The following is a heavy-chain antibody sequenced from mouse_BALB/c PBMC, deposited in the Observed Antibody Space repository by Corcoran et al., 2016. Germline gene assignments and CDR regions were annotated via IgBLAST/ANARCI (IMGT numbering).Heavy chain of an antibody. CDR3: GRSREGNYVVY. D-gene: IGHD2-1*01. Sequence: EVQQQQSGAELVKPGASVKLSCTASGFNIKYTYMHWVKERPEQGLEWIGRIDPANGNTKYDPKFQGKATMTADTCSNTVYLQLSSLTSEATAVYYCGRSREGNYVVYWGQGTTLTVSS. V-gene: IGHV14-3*02. CDR1: GFNIKYTY. J-gene: IGHJ2*01. CDR2: IDPANGNT.